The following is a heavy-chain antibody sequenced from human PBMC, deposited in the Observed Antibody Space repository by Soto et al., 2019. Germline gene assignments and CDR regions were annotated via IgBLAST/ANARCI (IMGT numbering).Heavy chain of an antibody. V-gene: IGHV1-58*01. CDR3: AASITMIVVVNSDGMDV. Sequence: ASVKVSCKASGFTFTSSAVQWVRQARGQRLEWIGWIVVGSGNTNYAQKFQERVTITRDMSTSTAYMELSSLRSEDTAVYYCAASITMIVVVNSDGMDVWGQGTTVTVSS. CDR1: GFTFTSSA. CDR2: IVVGSGNT. D-gene: IGHD3-22*01. J-gene: IGHJ6*02.